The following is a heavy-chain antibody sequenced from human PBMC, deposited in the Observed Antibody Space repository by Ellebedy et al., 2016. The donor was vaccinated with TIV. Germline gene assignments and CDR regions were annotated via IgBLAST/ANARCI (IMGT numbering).Heavy chain of an antibody. CDR1: GFTFSTYW. Sequence: GESLKISCAASGFTFSTYWMHWVRQAPGKGLMWVSRINTDGSSTGYADSVKGRFTISRDNAKNTLYLQMNGLSAEDTAVYYCAREVWYPASWGQGTLVTVSS. D-gene: IGHD6-13*01. CDR3: AREVWYPAS. J-gene: IGHJ4*02. V-gene: IGHV3-74*01. CDR2: INTDGSST.